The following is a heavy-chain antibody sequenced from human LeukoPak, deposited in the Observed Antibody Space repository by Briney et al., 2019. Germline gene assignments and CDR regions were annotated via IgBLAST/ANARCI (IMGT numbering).Heavy chain of an antibody. V-gene: IGHV4-31*03. D-gene: IGHD1-14*01. CDR3: ARGGDRRGFDY. CDR1: VEWLSNGVYY. J-gene: IGHJ4*02. CDR2: TYDSGTT. Sequence: SQTLSLPCPVSVEWLSNGVYYWRWIRLPPGKALEWVGYTYDSGTTYYSPALQSRVSISVDTSDNKFSLKLKSLTAADAAVYYCARGGDRRGFDYWGQGTLVTVPS.